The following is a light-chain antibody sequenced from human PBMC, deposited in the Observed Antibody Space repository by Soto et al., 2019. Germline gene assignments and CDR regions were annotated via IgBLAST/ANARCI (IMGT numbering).Light chain of an antibody. CDR2: DNN. CDR1: SSNIGANF. CDR3: GTWDSALSAWV. V-gene: IGLV1-51*01. J-gene: IGLJ3*02. Sequence: QSVLTQPPSVSAAPGQKVTISCSGGSSNIGANFVSWYQHLPGTAPQLLIYDNNKRPSGIPDRFSGSKSGTSATLGITGLQTGDETDYYCGTWDSALSAWVFGGWTKLTVL.